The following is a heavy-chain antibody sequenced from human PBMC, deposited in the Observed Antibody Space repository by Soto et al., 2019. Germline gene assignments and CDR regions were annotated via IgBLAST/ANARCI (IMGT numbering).Heavy chain of an antibody. J-gene: IGHJ6*02. V-gene: IGHV3-23*01. CDR3: AVGRVAATPYHYYSGMDV. Sequence: PAGSLRLSCAASGFTFNRYAFHWVRQAPGKGLEWVSAISGGVDSTFYADSVKGRFTISRDNSKNIQYLQMNNLRAEDTAIYYCAVGRVAATPYHYYSGMDVWGQGTTVTVSS. CDR2: ISGGVDST. D-gene: IGHD6-13*01. CDR1: GFTFNRYA.